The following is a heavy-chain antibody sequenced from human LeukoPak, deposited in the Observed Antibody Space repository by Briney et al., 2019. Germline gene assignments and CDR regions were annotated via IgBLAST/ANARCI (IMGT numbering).Heavy chain of an antibody. CDR1: GFTFNSYW. D-gene: IGHD3-3*01. V-gene: IGHV3-7*03. J-gene: IGHJ3*02. CDR2: IKQDGSEK. Sequence: GESLKISCVASGFTFNSYWMNWVRHAPGKGLEWVANIKQDGSEKYYVDSVKGRFTISRDNAKNSLYLQMNSLRAEDTAVYYCAKPITFSGATDAFDIWGQGTMVTVSS. CDR3: AKPITFSGATDAFDI.